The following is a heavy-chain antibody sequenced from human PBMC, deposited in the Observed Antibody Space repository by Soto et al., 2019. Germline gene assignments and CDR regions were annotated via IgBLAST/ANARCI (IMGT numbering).Heavy chain of an antibody. CDR2: ISSSGDIP. D-gene: IGHD4-17*01. CDR3: AKVNSIVGDGDHDY. CDR1: GFTFTTFA. Sequence: EVQLLESGGGLVQPGGSLRLSCAASGFTFTTFAMSWVRQPPGKGLEWVSGISSSGDIPYYADSVKGRFTISRDQSKKTVYLQMNSLRAEDTALYSCAKVNSIVGDGDHDYWGQGTLVSVSS. V-gene: IGHV3-23*01. J-gene: IGHJ4*02.